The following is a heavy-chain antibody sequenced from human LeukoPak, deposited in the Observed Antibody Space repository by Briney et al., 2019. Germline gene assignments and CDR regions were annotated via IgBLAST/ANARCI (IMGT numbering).Heavy chain of an antibody. CDR2: ISSSSSYI. CDR3: ARDYSRQGYCSGGSCSEYFQH. J-gene: IGHJ1*01. D-gene: IGHD2-15*01. V-gene: IGHV3-21*01. CDR1: GFTFSSYS. Sequence: PGGSLRLSCAASGFTFSSYSMNWVRQAPGKGLEWVSSISSSSSYIYYADSVKGRFTISRDNAKNSLYLQMNSLRAEDTAVYYCARDYSRQGYCSGGSCSEYFQHWGQGTLVTVSS.